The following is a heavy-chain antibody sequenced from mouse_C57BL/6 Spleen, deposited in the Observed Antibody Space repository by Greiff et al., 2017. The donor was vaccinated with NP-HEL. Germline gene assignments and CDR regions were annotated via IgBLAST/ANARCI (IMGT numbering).Heavy chain of an antibody. CDR2: IYPGSGNT. D-gene: IGHD4-1*01. Sequence: QVQLQQSGAELVRPGASVKLSCKASGYTFTDYYINWVKQRPGQGLEWIARIYPGSGNTYYNEKFKGKATLTAEKSSSTAYMQLSSLTSEDSAVYFCARGNWDAYFDYWGQGTTLTVSS. CDR3: ARGNWDAYFDY. V-gene: IGHV1-76*01. CDR1: GYTFTDYY. J-gene: IGHJ2*01.